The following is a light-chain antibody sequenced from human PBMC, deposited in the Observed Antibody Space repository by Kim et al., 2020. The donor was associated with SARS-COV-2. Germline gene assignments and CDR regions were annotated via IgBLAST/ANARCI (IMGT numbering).Light chain of an antibody. V-gene: IGKV3-20*01. J-gene: IGKJ1*01. CDR2: GVS. Sequence: EIVLTQSPGTLSLSPGERATLSCRASQSVTSSFLAWYQQKPGQAPRLLIYGVSTRATGIPNRFSGSGSGTDFTLTISRLAPEDFAVYYCQQYGSSLRTFGQGTKVDIK. CDR3: QQYGSSLRT. CDR1: QSVTSSF.